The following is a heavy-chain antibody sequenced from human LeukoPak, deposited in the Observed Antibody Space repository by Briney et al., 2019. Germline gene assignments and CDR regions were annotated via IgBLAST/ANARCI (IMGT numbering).Heavy chain of an antibody. CDR2: IQYDGSSK. V-gene: IGHV3-30*02. Sequence: GGSLRLSCAASGFTFSSYGMHWVRQAPGKGLEWVAFIQYDGSSKYYADSVKGRFTISRDTSKNTLYVQMNSLRAEDTAVYYCARSLSTLKGIAEPLGYWGQGTLVTVSS. CDR1: GFTFSSYG. D-gene: IGHD6-13*01. CDR3: ARSLSTLKGIAEPLGY. J-gene: IGHJ4*02.